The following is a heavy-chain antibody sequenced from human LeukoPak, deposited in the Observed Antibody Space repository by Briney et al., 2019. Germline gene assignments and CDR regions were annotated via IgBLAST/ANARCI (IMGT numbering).Heavy chain of an antibody. CDR3: ARDPSGYFNY. CDR2: INHSGST. J-gene: IGHJ4*02. CDR1: GGSFSGYY. Sequence: SETLSLTCAVYGGSFSGYYWSWIRQPPGKGLEWIGEINHSGSTNYNPSLKSRVTISVDTSKNQFSLRLSSVTAADTAVYYCARDPSGYFNYWGQGTLATVSS. D-gene: IGHD3-22*01. V-gene: IGHV4-34*01.